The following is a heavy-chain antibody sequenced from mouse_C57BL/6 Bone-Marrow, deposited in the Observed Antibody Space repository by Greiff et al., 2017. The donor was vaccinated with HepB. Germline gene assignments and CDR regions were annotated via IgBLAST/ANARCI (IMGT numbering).Heavy chain of an antibody. CDR1: GYSITSGYY. CDR2: ISYDGSN. V-gene: IGHV3-6*01. CDR3: ARDYGSFLYVYFDV. J-gene: IGHJ1*03. D-gene: IGHD1-1*01. Sequence: ESGPGLVKPSQSLSLTCSVTGYSITSGYYWNWIRQFPGNKLEWMGSISYDGSNNYNPSLNNRISLTRDTSKNQFFLKLNSVTTEDTANDYCARDYGSFLYVYFDVWGTGTSVTVSS.